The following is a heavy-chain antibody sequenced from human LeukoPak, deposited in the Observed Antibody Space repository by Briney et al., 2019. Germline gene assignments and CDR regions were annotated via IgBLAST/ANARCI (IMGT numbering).Heavy chain of an antibody. D-gene: IGHD6-13*01. V-gene: IGHV3-23*01. Sequence: SGGSLRLSCAASGFTFSSYAMSWVRQAPGKGLEWVSAISGSGGSTYYADSVKGRFTISRDNSKNTLYLQMNSLRAEDTAVYYCAKVMRAATDTYWNFDLWGRGTLVTVSS. CDR2: ISGSGGST. CDR3: AKVMRAATDTYWNFDL. J-gene: IGHJ2*01. CDR1: GFTFSSYA.